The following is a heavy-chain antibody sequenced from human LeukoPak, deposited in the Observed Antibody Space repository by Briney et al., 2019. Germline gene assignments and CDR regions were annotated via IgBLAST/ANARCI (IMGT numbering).Heavy chain of an antibody. D-gene: IGHD6-19*01. Sequence: GGSLRLSCAASGFTFNRYWMHWVRQVPGKGLVWVSRINSDGSSTTYADSVKGRFTISRDNARNTLYLQMNSLRDEDTAVYYCARDFPTYSSGWYGFDYWGQGTLVTVSS. CDR3: ARDFPTYSSGWYGFDY. CDR2: INSDGSST. J-gene: IGHJ4*02. V-gene: IGHV3-74*01. CDR1: GFTFNRYW.